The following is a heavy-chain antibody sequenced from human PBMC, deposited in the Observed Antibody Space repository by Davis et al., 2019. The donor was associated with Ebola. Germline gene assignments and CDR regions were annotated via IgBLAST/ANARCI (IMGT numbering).Heavy chain of an antibody. D-gene: IGHD6-13*01. V-gene: IGHV1-2*04. Sequence: AASVKVSCKASGYSFMGYYIYWVRQVPGQGLEWMGWINPNSGGTNYAQKFQGWVTMTRDTSISTAYMELSRLRSDDTAVYYCAREGHGSPYDYWGQGALVTVSS. CDR3: AREGHGSPYDY. J-gene: IGHJ4*02. CDR1: GYSFMGYY. CDR2: INPNSGGT.